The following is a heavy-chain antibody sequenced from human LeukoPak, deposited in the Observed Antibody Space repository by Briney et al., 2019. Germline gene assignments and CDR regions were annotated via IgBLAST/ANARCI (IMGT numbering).Heavy chain of an antibody. CDR1: GFTFTSFS. D-gene: IGHD2-15*01. J-gene: IGHJ4*02. Sequence: PGGSLRLSCAASGFTFTSFSFNWVRQAPGRGLEWVSSINTVATYIYYADSVRGRFTISRDNAKNSVYLQMDSLRAEDTGVYYCARLRRNGVSGGFYYYYDYWGQGTLVTVSS. CDR3: ARLRRNGVSGGFYYYYDY. V-gene: IGHV3-21*01. CDR2: INTVATYI.